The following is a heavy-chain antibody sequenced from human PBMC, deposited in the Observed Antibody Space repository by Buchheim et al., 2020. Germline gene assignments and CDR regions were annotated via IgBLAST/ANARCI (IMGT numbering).Heavy chain of an antibody. Sequence: EVQLVESGGGLVQPGGSLTLSCAASGFTFSGHWMSWVRQAPGKGLEWVANIKQDGSEKHYVNSVEGRFIISRDNAKNSLYLQMNSLVAEDTAAYYCARVRDFVRDKYCFGMDVWGQGTT. J-gene: IGHJ6*02. V-gene: IGHV3-7*04. D-gene: IGHD6-6*01. CDR1: GFTFSGHW. CDR3: ARVRDFVRDKYCFGMDV. CDR2: IKQDGSEK.